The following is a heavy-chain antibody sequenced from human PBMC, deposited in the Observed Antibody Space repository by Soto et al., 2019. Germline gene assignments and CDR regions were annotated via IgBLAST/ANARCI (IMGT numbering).Heavy chain of an antibody. Sequence: EVQLLESGGGLVQPGGSLRLSCAASGFTFSSYAMSWVRQAPGKGLEWVSAISGSGGSTYYADSVKGRFTISRDNSKNKLYLQMNSLRVEDTAVYYCAKDVKKAVDTAMVDYWGQGTLVTVSS. V-gene: IGHV3-23*01. D-gene: IGHD5-18*01. CDR1: GFTFSSYA. CDR2: ISGSGGST. J-gene: IGHJ4*02. CDR3: AKDVKKAVDTAMVDY.